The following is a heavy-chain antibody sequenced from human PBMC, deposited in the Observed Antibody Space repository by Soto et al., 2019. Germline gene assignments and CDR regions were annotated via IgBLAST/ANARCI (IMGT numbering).Heavy chain of an antibody. V-gene: IGHV4-61*01. CDR1: GGSVSSGSYY. J-gene: IGHJ4*02. CDR3: ANYPTTVTSDY. Sequence: QVQLQESGPGLVKPSETLSLTCTVSGGSVSSGSYYWSWIRQPPGKGLEWIGYIYYSGSTNYNPSLESRVTISVATSKNQFSLKLSSVTAADTAVYYCANYPTTVTSDYWGQGTLVTVSS. CDR2: IYYSGST. D-gene: IGHD4-17*01.